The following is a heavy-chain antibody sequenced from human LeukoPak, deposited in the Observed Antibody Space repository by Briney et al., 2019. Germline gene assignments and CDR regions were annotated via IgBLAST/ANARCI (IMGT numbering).Heavy chain of an antibody. J-gene: IGHJ4*02. CDR1: GYTFTSYY. V-gene: IGHV1-46*01. Sequence: ASVKVSCKASGYTFTSYYMNWVRQAPGQGLEWRGMINPSGGSTSYAQKFQGRVTMTRDTSTSTVYMELSSLRSEDTAVYYCARATAVAAPFDYWGQGTLVTVSS. CDR3: ARATAVAAPFDY. D-gene: IGHD6-19*01. CDR2: INPSGGST.